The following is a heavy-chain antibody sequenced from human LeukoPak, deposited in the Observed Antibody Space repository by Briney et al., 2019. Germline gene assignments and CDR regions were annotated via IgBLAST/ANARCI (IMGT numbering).Heavy chain of an antibody. CDR3: ATMGYYYGSGSYYATTNLVDY. J-gene: IGHJ4*02. Sequence: ASVKVSCKVSGYTFTDYYMHWVQQAPGKGLEWMGLVDPEDGETIYAEKFQGRVTITADTSTDTAYMELSSLRSEDTAVYYCATMGYYYGSGSYYATTNLVDYWGQETLVTVSS. CDR2: VDPEDGET. CDR1: GYTFTDYY. D-gene: IGHD3-10*01. V-gene: IGHV1-69-2*01.